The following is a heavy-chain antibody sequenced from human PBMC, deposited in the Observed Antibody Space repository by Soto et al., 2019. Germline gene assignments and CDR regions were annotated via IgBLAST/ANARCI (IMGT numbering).Heavy chain of an antibody. CDR1: GFSLNNARMG. J-gene: IGHJ4*02. D-gene: IGHD3-16*02. CDR2: IFSNGEK. Sequence: SGPTLVNPTETLTLTCTVSGFSLNNARMGVTWIRQPPGKALEWLAHIFSNGEKSYSTSLKNRLTISKDTSKSRVVLTMTNMDPADTATYYCARIHPRMITFRGVIVFDFWGQGTLVTVSS. V-gene: IGHV2-26*01. CDR3: ARIHPRMITFRGVIVFDF.